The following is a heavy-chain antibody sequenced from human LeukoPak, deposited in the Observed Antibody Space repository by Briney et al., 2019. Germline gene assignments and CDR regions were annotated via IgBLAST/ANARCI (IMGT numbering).Heavy chain of an antibody. D-gene: IGHD6-6*01. V-gene: IGHV4-59*08. CDR3: ARRKQLGWFDG. Sequence: SETLSLTCTVSGDSISSYYWSWSRQPPRKGLEWSVYIYYSGSTNYNPSLKSRVTISVDTSKNQFSLKLSSVTAADRAVYYCARRKQLGWFDGWGQGTLVTVSS. J-gene: IGHJ5*02. CDR1: GDSISSYY. CDR2: IYYSGST.